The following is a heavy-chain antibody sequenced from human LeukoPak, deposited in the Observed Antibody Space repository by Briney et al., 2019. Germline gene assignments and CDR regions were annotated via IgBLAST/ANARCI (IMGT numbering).Heavy chain of an antibody. CDR1: GFTYSSSA. V-gene: IGHV3-23*01. CDR3: AKQLGYCSDGSCYFPY. D-gene: IGHD2-15*01. Sequence: GGSLRLSCAASGFTYSSSAMSWVRQASGKGLEWVSAISNNGGYTYYADSVQGRFTISRDNSKSTLCLQMNSLRAEDTAVYYCAKQLGYCSDGSCYFPYWGQGTLVTVSS. CDR2: ISNNGGYT. J-gene: IGHJ4*02.